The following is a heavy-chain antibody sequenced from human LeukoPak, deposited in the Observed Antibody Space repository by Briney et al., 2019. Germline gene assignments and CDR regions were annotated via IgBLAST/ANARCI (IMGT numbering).Heavy chain of an antibody. CDR3: ARLTIAGRSDY. CDR2: INHSGST. CDR1: GGSFGGYY. Sequence: SETLSLTCAVYGGSFGGYYWSWIRQPPGKGLEWIGEINHSGSTNYNPSLKSRVTISVDTSKNQFSLKLSSVTAADTAVYYCARLTIAGRSDYWGQGTLVTVSS. J-gene: IGHJ4*02. V-gene: IGHV4-34*01. D-gene: IGHD6-13*01.